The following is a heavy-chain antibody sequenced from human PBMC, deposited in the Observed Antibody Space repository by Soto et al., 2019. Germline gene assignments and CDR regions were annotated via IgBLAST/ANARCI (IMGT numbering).Heavy chain of an antibody. CDR3: ARGVATVVTSYFDY. CDR2: INHSGST. Sequence: PSETLSLTXAVYGGSFSGYYWSWIRQPPGKGLEWIGEINHSGSTNYNPSLKSRVTISVDTSKNQFSLKLSSVTAADTAVYYCARGVATVVTSYFDYWGQGTLVTVSS. V-gene: IGHV4-34*01. D-gene: IGHD5-12*01. CDR1: GGSFSGYY. J-gene: IGHJ4*02.